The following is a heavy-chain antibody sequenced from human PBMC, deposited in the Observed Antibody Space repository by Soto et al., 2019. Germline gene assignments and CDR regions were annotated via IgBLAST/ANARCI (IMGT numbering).Heavy chain of an antibody. CDR3: ARQGLPGATENSYYYYGMDV. CDR2: IYPGDSDT. Sequence: GESLKISCKGSGYSFTSYWIGWVRQMPGKGLEWMGIIYPGDSDTRYSPSFQGQVTISADKSISTAYLQWSSLKASDTAMYYCARQGLPGATENSYYYYGMDVWGQGTTVTVSS. V-gene: IGHV5-51*01. J-gene: IGHJ6*02. CDR1: GYSFTSYW. D-gene: IGHD2-2*01.